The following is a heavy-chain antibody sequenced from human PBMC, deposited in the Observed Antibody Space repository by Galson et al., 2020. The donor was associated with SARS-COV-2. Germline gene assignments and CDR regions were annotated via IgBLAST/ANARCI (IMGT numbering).Heavy chain of an antibody. Sequence: SETLSLTCGVYGGSISDDYWTWIRQPPGKGLEWIGEINHSGGTSYNPSLKGRVTLSVDTSKNQFSLNLRSLTAADTAVYYCARARKDREYAGTFPNYYYYYYMDVWDKGTTVTVSS. J-gene: IGHJ6*03. D-gene: IGHD3-3*02. V-gene: IGHV4-34*01. CDR2: INHSGGT. CDR3: ARARKDREYAGTFPNYYYYYYMDV. CDR1: GGSISDDY.